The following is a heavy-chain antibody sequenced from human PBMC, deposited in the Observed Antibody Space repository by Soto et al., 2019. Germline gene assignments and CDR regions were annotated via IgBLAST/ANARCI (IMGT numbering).Heavy chain of an antibody. J-gene: IGHJ4*02. CDR2: INAGNGNT. Sequence: ASVKVSCKASGYTFTSYAMHWVRQAPGQRLEWMGWINAGNGNTKYSQKFQGRVTITRDTSASTAYMELSSLRSEDTAVYYCASSTVWGSYRDLYYFDYWGQGTLVTVSS. D-gene: IGHD3-16*02. V-gene: IGHV1-3*01. CDR3: ASSTVWGSYRDLYYFDY. CDR1: GYTFTSYA.